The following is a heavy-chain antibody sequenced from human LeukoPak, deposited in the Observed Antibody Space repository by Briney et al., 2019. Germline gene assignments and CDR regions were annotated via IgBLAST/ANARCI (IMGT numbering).Heavy chain of an antibody. D-gene: IGHD3-10*01. CDR1: GFTFRSYA. CDR3: AKDGNTMVRGVITKNSHFDY. CDR2: ICGSGGST. Sequence: PGGSLRLSCVVSGFTFRSYAMPWVRRAPGGGLEGVSAICGSGGSTYYADSVKGRFTISRDNSKNTLYLQMNSLRAEDTAVYYCAKDGNTMVRGVITKNSHFDYWGQGTLVTVSS. J-gene: IGHJ4*02. V-gene: IGHV3-23*01.